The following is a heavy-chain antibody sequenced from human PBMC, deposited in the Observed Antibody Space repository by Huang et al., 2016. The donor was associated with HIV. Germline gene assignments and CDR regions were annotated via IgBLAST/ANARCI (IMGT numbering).Heavy chain of an antibody. CDR1: GYSFSSYW. CDR3: ARRFSSSSGYFDY. CDR2: IFPDDADT. Sequence: VQLVQSGAEVKKPGESLKISCKGSGYSFSSYWIAWVSQMPGNGLEWMGIIFPDDADTTYSPSFEGQVTISADKSIGTAYLQWSSLKASDTAMYYCARRFSSSSGYFDYWGQGSLVTVSS. D-gene: IGHD6-6*01. V-gene: IGHV5-51*01. J-gene: IGHJ4*02.